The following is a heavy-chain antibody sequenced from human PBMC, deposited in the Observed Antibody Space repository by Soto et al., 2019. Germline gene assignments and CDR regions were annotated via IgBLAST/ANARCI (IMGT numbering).Heavy chain of an antibody. CDR3: AGWGGHDYNY. J-gene: IGHJ4*02. CDR1: GFTFTDFY. Sequence: EVQLVQSGGGLVQPGWSLTLSCVGSGFTFTDFYMNWVRQAPGKGLEWVANIRPDGSATNYVESVKGRFATSRDNAKNSLFMQVNSVGDYDTAVDYGAGWGGHDYNYWGQGTVVTVSP. CDR2: IRPDGSAT. V-gene: IGHV3-7*03. D-gene: IGHD4-4*01.